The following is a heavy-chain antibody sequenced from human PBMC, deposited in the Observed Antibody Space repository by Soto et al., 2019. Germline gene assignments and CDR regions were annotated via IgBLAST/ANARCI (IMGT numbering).Heavy chain of an antibody. V-gene: IGHV3-7*03. CDR2: ISPEGSEK. J-gene: IGHJ4*02. CDR1: GFIFSDYW. Sequence: EVQLVESGGGLVQPGGSLRLSCAVSGFIFSDYWMTWVRQAPGKGLEWVATISPEGSEKYYVDSLKGRFTISRDNAKNSLYLQMISLRAEDTALYYCARARIDYWGRGTLITV. CDR3: ARARIDY.